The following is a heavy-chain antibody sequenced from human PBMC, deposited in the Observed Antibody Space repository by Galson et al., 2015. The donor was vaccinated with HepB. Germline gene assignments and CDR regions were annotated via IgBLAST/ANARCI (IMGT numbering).Heavy chain of an antibody. Sequence: SLRLSCAASGFTFSNAWMSWVRQAPGKGLEWVGRIKSKTDGGTTDYAAPVKGRFTISRDDSKNTLYLQMNSLKTEDTAVYYCTTDYYYYGMGVWGQGTTVTVSS. CDR2: IKSKTDGGTT. CDR3: TTDYYYYGMGV. CDR1: GFTFSNAW. J-gene: IGHJ6*02. V-gene: IGHV3-15*01.